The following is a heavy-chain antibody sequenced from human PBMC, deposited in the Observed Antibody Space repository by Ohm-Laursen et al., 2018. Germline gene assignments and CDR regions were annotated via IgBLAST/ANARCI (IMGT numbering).Heavy chain of an antibody. V-gene: IGHV4-34*01. CDR1: GGSFSGYY. J-gene: IGHJ4*02. D-gene: IGHD6-19*01. CDR2: INHSRST. Sequence: SDTLSLTCAVYGGSFSGYYWNWIRQPPGKGLEWIGEINHSRSTKYNSSFKSRVTISVDTSKNQFSLKLSSVTAADTAVYYCARDFSGWWGRIDYWGQGILVTVSS. CDR3: ARDFSGWWGRIDY.